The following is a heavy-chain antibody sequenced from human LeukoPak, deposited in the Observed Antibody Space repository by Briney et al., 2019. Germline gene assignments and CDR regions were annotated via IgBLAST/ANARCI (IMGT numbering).Heavy chain of an antibody. J-gene: IGHJ4*02. CDR2: IYYSGST. D-gene: IGHD2-21*02. V-gene: IGHV4-30-4*01. Sequence: SETLSLTCTVSGGPISSSDYYWSWIRQPPGKGLEWIGYIYYSGSTYYNPSLKSRVSLSMDTSKNQFSLELNSVTAADTAVYYCARGGDWLFDYWGQGILVTVSS. CDR3: ARGGDWLFDY. CDR1: GGPISSSDYY.